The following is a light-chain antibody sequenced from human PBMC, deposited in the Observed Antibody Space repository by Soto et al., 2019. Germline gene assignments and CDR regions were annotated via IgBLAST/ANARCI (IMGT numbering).Light chain of an antibody. Sequence: QSALTQPASVSGSPGQSITISCTGTSSDVYNYVSWYQQHAGKAPKLMISEVSYRPSVVSHLFAGSKASNTASLTISGLEAEDADDYYCVSYTSSSPYVFGTGTKVTVL. J-gene: IGLJ1*01. CDR2: EVS. V-gene: IGLV2-14*01. CDR1: SSDVYNY. CDR3: VSYTSSSPYV.